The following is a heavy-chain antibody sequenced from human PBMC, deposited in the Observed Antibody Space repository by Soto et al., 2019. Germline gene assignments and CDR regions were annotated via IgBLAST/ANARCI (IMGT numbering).Heavy chain of an antibody. Sequence: ASVKVSCKASGYTFTSYGISWVRQAPGQGLEWMGWISAYNGNTNYAQKLQGRVTMTTDTSTSTAYMELRSLRSDDTAVYYCAREPLAYYYDSSGNNWFDPWGQGTLVTVSS. CDR3: AREPLAYYYDSSGNNWFDP. J-gene: IGHJ5*02. D-gene: IGHD3-22*01. CDR1: GYTFTSYG. V-gene: IGHV1-18*01. CDR2: ISAYNGNT.